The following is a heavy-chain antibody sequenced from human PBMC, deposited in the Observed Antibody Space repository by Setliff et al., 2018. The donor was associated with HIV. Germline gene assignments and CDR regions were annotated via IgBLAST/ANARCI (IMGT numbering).Heavy chain of an antibody. J-gene: IGHJ4*02. CDR2: IDTDNGYR. CDR1: GYTFSEYA. D-gene: IGHD2-2*01. Sequence: ASVKVSCKASGYTFSEYAIHWVRQAPGQRLEWMGRIDTDNGYRRYSPKLQGRVTITKDTSANTAYMELRGLRSEDTAVYYCARWCTAAGCYPAIYHFDSWGQGTLVTVSS. V-gene: IGHV1-3*04. CDR3: ARWCTAAGCYPAIYHFDS.